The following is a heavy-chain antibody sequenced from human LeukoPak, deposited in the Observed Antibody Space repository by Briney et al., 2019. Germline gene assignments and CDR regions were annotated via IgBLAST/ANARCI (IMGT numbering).Heavy chain of an antibody. J-gene: IGHJ4*02. D-gene: IGHD5-18*01. CDR2: INHSGST. Sequence: SETLSLTCAVYGGSFSGYYWSWIRQPPGKGLEWIGEINHSGSTNYNPSLKSRVTISVGTSKNQFSLKLSSVTAADTAVYYCARGQKRGYSYGYVFDYWGQGTLVTVSS. V-gene: IGHV4-34*01. CDR3: ARGQKRGYSYGYVFDY. CDR1: GGSFSGYY.